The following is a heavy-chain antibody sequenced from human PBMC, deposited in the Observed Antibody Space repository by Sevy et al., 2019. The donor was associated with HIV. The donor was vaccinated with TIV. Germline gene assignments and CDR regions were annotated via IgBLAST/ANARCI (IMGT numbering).Heavy chain of an antibody. V-gene: IGHV4-59*11. CDR3: ARDIDNFYGMDV. CDR2: IYYNGNA. CDR1: GVSISTHS. J-gene: IGHJ6*02. D-gene: IGHD2-15*01. Sequence: SETLSLTCTVSGVSISTHSWSWIRQPPGKGLEYIGYIYYNGNANYNPSFQSRVTISGDTSMNQLSLKLTSVTAADTDVYYCARDIDNFYGMDVWGQGTTVTVSS.